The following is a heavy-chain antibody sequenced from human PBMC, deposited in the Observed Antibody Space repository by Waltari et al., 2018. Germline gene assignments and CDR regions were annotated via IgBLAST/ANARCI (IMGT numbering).Heavy chain of an antibody. J-gene: IGHJ4*02. CDR2: IYNGGST. Sequence: EVQLVESVGGLVQPGGSLRHSCTYVGFSLRTTDMRCVRQAPGTGLDWVAIIYNGGSTYYADSVKGRFTSSRHSSKNTLYLQMNSLTVEDTAVYYCARQMTTASTWQTDWGQGTLITVSS. V-gene: IGHV3-53*04. D-gene: IGHD4-17*01. CDR1: GFSLRTTD. CDR3: ARQMTTASTWQTD.